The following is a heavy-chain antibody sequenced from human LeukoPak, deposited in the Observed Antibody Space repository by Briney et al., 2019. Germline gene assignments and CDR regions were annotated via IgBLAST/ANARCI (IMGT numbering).Heavy chain of an antibody. Sequence: PSETLSLTCAVYGGSFSGYYWSWIRQPPGKGLEWIGEINHSGSTNYNPSLKSRVTISVDTSKNQFSLKLSSVTAADTAVYYCARRVVAAGREADPWGQGTLVTVSS. CDR1: GGSFSGYY. CDR2: INHSGST. CDR3: ARRVVAAGREADP. J-gene: IGHJ5*02. V-gene: IGHV4-34*01. D-gene: IGHD2-15*01.